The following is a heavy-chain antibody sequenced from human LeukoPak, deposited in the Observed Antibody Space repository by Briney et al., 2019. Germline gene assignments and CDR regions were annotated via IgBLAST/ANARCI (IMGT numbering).Heavy chain of an antibody. Sequence: PGGSLRLSCAASAFTFTNYWMHWVRQAPGKGLVWVSRINGDGTITTYAESVRGRFTISRDNAKNTLYLQMNSLRAEDTAVYYCARERVMYYYGAGSPDYWGQGTLVTVSS. CDR3: ARERVMYYYGAGSPDY. J-gene: IGHJ4*02. V-gene: IGHV3-74*01. D-gene: IGHD3-10*01. CDR1: AFTFTNYW. CDR2: INGDGTIT.